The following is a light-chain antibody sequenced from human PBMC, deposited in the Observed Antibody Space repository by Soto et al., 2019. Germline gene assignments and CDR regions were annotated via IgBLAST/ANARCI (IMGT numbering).Light chain of an antibody. CDR3: LQYVSSPWT. Sequence: EIVLTQSAATLSLSLGERATLSCRASQTVGGRYLAWFQQKPGQTPRLLIYGASTRAAGVPDRFSGSGSGTDFSLTINRLEREDFAVYYCLQYVSSPWTFGQGTKVEV. V-gene: IGKV3-20*01. J-gene: IGKJ1*01. CDR1: QTVGGRY. CDR2: GAS.